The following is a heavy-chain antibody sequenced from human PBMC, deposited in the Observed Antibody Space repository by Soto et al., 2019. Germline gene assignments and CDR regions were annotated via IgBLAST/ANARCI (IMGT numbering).Heavy chain of an antibody. CDR1: GFTFSNYG. Sequence: QVQLVQSGGGVVQPGRSLSLSCAASGFTFSNYGMHWVRQAPGKGLEWVAVISHDGKVKYYAESVKGRFTISRDKSKNTLYLQMDSLRAEDTAVYYCAKESDVRVSHNFDYWGQGVLVTVSS. CDR3: AKESDVRVSHNFDY. CDR2: ISHDGKVK. J-gene: IGHJ4*02. V-gene: IGHV3-30*18.